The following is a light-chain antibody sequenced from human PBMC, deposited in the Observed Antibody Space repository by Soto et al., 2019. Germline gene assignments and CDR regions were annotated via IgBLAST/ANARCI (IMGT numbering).Light chain of an antibody. CDR3: QQYGSSPLT. CDR1: QSVSSSY. J-gene: IGKJ1*01. CDR2: GAS. Sequence: EIVLTQSPCTLSLSQGERATLSCRASQSVSSSYLAWYQQKPGQAPRLLIYGASSRATGIPDRFSGSGSGTDFTLTISRLEPEDFAVYYCQQYGSSPLTVGKGTKVEIK. V-gene: IGKV3-20*01.